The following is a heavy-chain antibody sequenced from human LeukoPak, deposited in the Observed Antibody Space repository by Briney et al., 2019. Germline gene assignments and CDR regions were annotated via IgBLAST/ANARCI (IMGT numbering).Heavy chain of an antibody. V-gene: IGHV4-4*02. CDR2: IYHSGST. D-gene: IGHD6-13*01. Sequence: SGTLSLTCAVSGGSISSSNWWRWGRQPPGKGLEGSGEIYHSGSTNYNPSLKSRVTISVDKSQNQFSLKLSSVTAADPALYYCARVEAAAGNYYYYYMDVWGKGTTVTISS. CDR1: GGSISSSNW. J-gene: IGHJ6*03. CDR3: ARVEAAAGNYYYYYMDV.